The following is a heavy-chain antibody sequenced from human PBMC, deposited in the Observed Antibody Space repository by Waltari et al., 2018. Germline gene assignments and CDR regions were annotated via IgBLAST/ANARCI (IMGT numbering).Heavy chain of an antibody. Sequence: QVQLQESGPGLVKPSETLSLTCTVSGGSVSSGSYYWSWIRQPPGTGLEWIGYIYYSGSTNYNPSLKSRVTISVDTSKNQFSLKLSSVTAADTAVYYCARSGRYYDFWSGYYRPDYFDYWGQGTLVTVSS. V-gene: IGHV4-61*01. J-gene: IGHJ4*02. D-gene: IGHD3-3*01. CDR2: IYYSGST. CDR1: GGSVSSGSYY. CDR3: ARSGRYYDFWSGYYRPDYFDY.